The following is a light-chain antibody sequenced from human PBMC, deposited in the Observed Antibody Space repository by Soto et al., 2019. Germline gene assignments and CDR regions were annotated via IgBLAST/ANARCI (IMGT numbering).Light chain of an antibody. V-gene: IGKV3-20*01. CDR3: QQYSSSLVYT. J-gene: IGKJ2*01. CDR1: QSLSSGY. CDR2: GVS. Sequence: EIVLTQSPGTLSLFPGEGATLSCRASQSLSSGYLAWYQQKPGQAPRLLIYGVSSRATGIPDRFSGSGSGTDFTLTSSRLEPEDFAVYYCQQYSSSLVYTFGQGTKLEIK.